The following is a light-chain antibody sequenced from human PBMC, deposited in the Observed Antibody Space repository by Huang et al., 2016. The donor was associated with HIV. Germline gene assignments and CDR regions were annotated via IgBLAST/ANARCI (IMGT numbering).Light chain of an antibody. CDR3: QQYYNLPLT. V-gene: IGKV4-1*01. CDR2: WAS. CDR1: QSVLYSSNNKNY. Sequence: DIVMTQSPDSLAVSLVERATINCKSSQSVLYSSNNKNYLAWYQQKPGQPPKLLIYWASTRESGVPDRFSGSGSGTDFTLTISSLQAEDVAVYYCQQYYNLPLTFGGGTKVEIK. J-gene: IGKJ4*01.